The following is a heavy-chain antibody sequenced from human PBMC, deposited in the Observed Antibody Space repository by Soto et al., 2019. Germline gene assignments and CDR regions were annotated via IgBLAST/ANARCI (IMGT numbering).Heavy chain of an antibody. V-gene: IGHV3-23*01. Sequence: EVQLLESGGGLVQPGGSLRLSCAVSGFTFSNYGMTWVRQDPGKGLEWVSAISGSLGTTFYADSVKGRFTISRDNSKNMLYLQINSLRAEDTAVYYCSTVIIPAADYYHGMDVWGQGTTVTVSS. D-gene: IGHD2-2*01. J-gene: IGHJ6*02. CDR2: ISGSLGTT. CDR1: GFTFSNYG. CDR3: STVIIPAADYYHGMDV.